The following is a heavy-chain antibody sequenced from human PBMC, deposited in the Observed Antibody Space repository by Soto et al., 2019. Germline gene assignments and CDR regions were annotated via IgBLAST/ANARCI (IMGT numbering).Heavy chain of an antibody. J-gene: IGHJ4*02. CDR2: IWYDGSNK. Sequence: GGSLRLSCAASGFTFSSYGMHWVRQAPGKGLEWVAVIWYDGSNKYYADSVKGRFTISRDNSKNTLYLQMNSLRAEDTAVYYCARDYYDSSGPLEYYFDYWGQGTLVTVSS. CDR1: GFTFSSYG. V-gene: IGHV3-33*01. CDR3: ARDYYDSSGPLEYYFDY. D-gene: IGHD3-22*01.